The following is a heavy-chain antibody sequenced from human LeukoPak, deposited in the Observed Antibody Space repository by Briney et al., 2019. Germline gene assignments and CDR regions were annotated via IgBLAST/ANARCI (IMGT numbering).Heavy chain of an antibody. D-gene: IGHD3-10*01. CDR2: INYSGST. J-gene: IGHJ4*02. V-gene: IGHV4-34*01. CDR3: ARRTLHRITMVWGVNRSFDY. CDR1: GGSFSGYY. Sequence: PAETLSLTCAVYGGSFSGYYWRWLRQPPGKGLEWIGEINYSGSTNYNPSLKSRVTISVDTSKNQFSLKLSSVTAEDTAVYYCARRTLHRITMVWGVNRSFDYWGQGTLVTVSS.